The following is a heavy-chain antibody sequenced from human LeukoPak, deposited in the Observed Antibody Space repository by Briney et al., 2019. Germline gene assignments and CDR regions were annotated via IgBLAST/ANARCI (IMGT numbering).Heavy chain of an antibody. CDR3: ARAGRDYGTSRYYYYYMDV. D-gene: IGHD4-17*01. V-gene: IGHV1-18*01. CDR1: GFTFIICG. J-gene: IGHJ6*03. Sequence: GASVKVSCKASGFTFIICGFGWVRQAPGQGLEWMGWISAHDGDTKYAQNLQGRVTMTTDTSTSTAYKELRSLRSDDTALYYCARAGRDYGTSRYYYYYMDVWGKGTTVTVSS. CDR2: ISAHDGDT.